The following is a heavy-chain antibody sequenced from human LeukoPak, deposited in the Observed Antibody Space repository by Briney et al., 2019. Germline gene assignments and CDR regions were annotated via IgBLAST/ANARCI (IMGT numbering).Heavy chain of an antibody. D-gene: IGHD1-26*01. Sequence: GGSLRLSCAASGFTFDNYGMHRVRQAPGKGLEWVSGISRNSGSIGYADSVKGRSTISRDNAKNSLYLQVNSLRADDTALYYCAKEGAHGSGFDRWGQGTMVTVSS. CDR3: AKEGAHGSGFDR. V-gene: IGHV3-9*01. CDR1: GFTFDNYG. CDR2: ISRNSGSI. J-gene: IGHJ3*02.